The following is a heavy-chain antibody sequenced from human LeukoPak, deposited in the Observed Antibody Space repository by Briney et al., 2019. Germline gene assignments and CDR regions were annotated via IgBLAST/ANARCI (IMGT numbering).Heavy chain of an antibody. D-gene: IGHD6-13*01. CDR1: GFTVSSNY. CDR3: ARGIAAAGRFDY. Sequence: GGSLRLSCAASGFTVSSNYMIWVRQAPGKGLRWVSVIYSGGTTYYADSVKGRFTISRDNSKNTLYLQMNSLRAEDTAVYYCARGIAAAGRFDYWGQGTLVTVSS. V-gene: IGHV3-53*01. CDR2: IYSGGTT. J-gene: IGHJ4*02.